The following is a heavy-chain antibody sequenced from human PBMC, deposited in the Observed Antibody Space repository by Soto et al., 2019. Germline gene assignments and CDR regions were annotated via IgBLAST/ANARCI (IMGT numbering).Heavy chain of an antibody. CDR2: ISGSGGST. J-gene: IGHJ4*02. D-gene: IGHD5-12*01. CDR1: GFTFSGYA. V-gene: IGHV3-23*01. CDR3: AKGSRYGGYRSLYYFDY. Sequence: PGGSLRLSCAASGFTFSGYAMSWVRQAPGKGLEWVSAISGSGGSTYYADSVKGRFTISRDNSKNTLYLQMNSLRAEDTAVYYCAKGSRYGGYRSLYYFDYWGQGTLVTSPQ.